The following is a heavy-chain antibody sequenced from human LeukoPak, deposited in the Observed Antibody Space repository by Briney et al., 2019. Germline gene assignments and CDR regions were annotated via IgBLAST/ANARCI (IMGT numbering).Heavy chain of an antibody. CDR1: GFPFSSYS. J-gene: IGHJ4*02. CDR2: ISSSSTYI. D-gene: IGHD4-17*01. V-gene: IGHV3-21*01. Sequence: PGGSLRLSCAASGFPFSSYSMNWVRQAPGKGLEWVSSISSSSTYIYYADSVKGRFTISRDNSKNTLYLQVNSLRAEDTAVYYCANYGDRYYFDSWGQGTLVTVSS. CDR3: ANYGDRYYFDS.